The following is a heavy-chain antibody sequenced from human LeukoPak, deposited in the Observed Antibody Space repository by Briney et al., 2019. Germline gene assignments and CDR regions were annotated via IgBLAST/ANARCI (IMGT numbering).Heavy chain of an antibody. CDR3: ASPRSGQSFEI. D-gene: IGHD6-19*01. Sequence: GGSLRLSCAASGFTFDDYAMHWVRQAPGKGLEWVSLISRDGGSTFYADSVKGRFTVSRDNSKNTLYLQMNSLRAEDTAVYYCASPRSGQSFEIWGQVTMVTV. J-gene: IGHJ3*02. CDR1: GFTFDDYA. CDR2: ISRDGGST. V-gene: IGHV3-23*01.